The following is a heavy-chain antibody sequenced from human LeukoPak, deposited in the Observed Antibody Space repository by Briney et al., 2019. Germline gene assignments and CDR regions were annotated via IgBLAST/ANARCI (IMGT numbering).Heavy chain of an antibody. CDR2: ISWNSGSI. V-gene: IGHV3-9*01. J-gene: IGHJ6*02. D-gene: IGHD1-26*01. CDR1: GFTFDDYA. Sequence: GRSLRLSCAASGFTFDDYAMHWVRQTPGKGLEWVSGISWNSGSIGYADSVKGRFTISRDNAKNSLYLQMNSLRAEDTALYYCVRTGGNYYYGMDVWGQGTTVTVSS. CDR3: VRTGGNYYYGMDV.